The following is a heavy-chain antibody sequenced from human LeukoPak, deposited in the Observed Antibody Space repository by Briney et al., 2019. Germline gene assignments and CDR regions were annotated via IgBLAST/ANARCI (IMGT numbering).Heavy chain of an antibody. J-gene: IGHJ1*01. D-gene: IGHD4-23*01. CDR1: GFTFSSYA. Sequence: PGGSLRLSCAAAGFTFSSYAMSWVRQAPGKGLEWVSAISGSGGSTYYADSVKGRFTISRDNSKNTLYLQMNSLRAEDTAVYYCARNDYGGKSLIFHHWGQGTLVTVSS. V-gene: IGHV3-23*01. CDR2: ISGSGGST. CDR3: ARNDYGGKSLIFHH.